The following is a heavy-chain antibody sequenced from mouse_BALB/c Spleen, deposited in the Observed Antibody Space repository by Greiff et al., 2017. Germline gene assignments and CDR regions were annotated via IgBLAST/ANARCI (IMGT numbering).Heavy chain of an antibody. CDR2: ISSGGSYT. J-gene: IGHJ3*01. V-gene: IGHV5-6*01. CDR1: GFTFSSYG. Sequence: EVMVVESGGDLVKPGGSLKLSCAASGFTFSSYGMSWVRQTPDKRLEWVATISSGGSYTYYPDSVKGRFTISRDNAKNTLYLQMSSLKSEDTAMYYCARLFTAVVANPACFAYWGQGTLVTVSA. D-gene: IGHD1-1*01. CDR3: ARLFTAVVANPACFAY.